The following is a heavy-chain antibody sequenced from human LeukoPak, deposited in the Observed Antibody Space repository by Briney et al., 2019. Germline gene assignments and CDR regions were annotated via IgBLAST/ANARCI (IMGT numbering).Heavy chain of an antibody. CDR2: ISSSSYI. J-gene: IGHJ4*02. V-gene: IGHV3-69-1*01. D-gene: IGHD5-12*01. Sequence: GGSLRLSCAASGFTFSDYYMSWIRQAPGKGLEWVSYISSSSYIYYADSVKGRFTISRDNAKNSLYLQMNSLRAEDTAVYYCARDRGGYAFDYWGQGTLVTVSS. CDR1: GFTFSDYY. CDR3: ARDRGGYAFDY.